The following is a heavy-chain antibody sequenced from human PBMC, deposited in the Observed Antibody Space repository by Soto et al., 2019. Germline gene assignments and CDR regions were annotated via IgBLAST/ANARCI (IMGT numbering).Heavy chain of an antibody. J-gene: IGHJ3*02. CDR1: GFTFSSYS. D-gene: IGHD3-22*01. CDR3: ATDYYDSSGLDAFDI. Sequence: GGSLRLSCAPSGFTFSSYSMHLGRQAPGKGLEWVAVISYDGSNKYYADSVKGRFTISRDNSKNTLYLQMNSLRAEDTAVYYCATDYYDSSGLDAFDIWGQGTMVTVSS. V-gene: IGHV3-30-3*01. CDR2: ISYDGSNK.